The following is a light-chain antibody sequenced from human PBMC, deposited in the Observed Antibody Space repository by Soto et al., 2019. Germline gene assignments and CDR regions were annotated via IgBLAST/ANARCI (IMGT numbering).Light chain of an antibody. J-gene: IGLJ1*01. Sequence: QSALTQPPSASGSPGQSVTISCTGTSSDVGGYDYVSWYQQHPGKAPRLMIYEVIKRPSGVPDRFSGSKSVNTASLTVSGLQAEDEADYYGGSYAGSNHPYVFGTGTKLTVL. V-gene: IGLV2-8*01. CDR3: GSYAGSNHPYV. CDR1: SSDVGGYDY. CDR2: EVI.